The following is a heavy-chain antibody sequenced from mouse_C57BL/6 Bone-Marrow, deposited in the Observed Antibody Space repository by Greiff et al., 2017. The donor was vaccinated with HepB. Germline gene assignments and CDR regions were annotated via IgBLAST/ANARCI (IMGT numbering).Heavy chain of an antibody. CDR3: AKHGERSTMVTTGGPWFAY. Sequence: VMLVESGPGLVAPSQSLSITCTVSGFSLTSYGVDWVRQPPGKGLEWLGVIWGGGSTNYNSALMSRLSISKDNSKSQVFLKMNSLQTDDTAMYYCAKHGERSTMVTTGGPWFAYWGQGTLVTVSA. CDR1: GFSLTSYG. J-gene: IGHJ3*01. D-gene: IGHD2-2*01. CDR2: IWGGGST. V-gene: IGHV2-9*01.